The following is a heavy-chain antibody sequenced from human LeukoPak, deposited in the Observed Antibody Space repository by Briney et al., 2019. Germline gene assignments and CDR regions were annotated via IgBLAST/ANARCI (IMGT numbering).Heavy chain of an antibody. CDR1: GFTFSSYE. J-gene: IGHJ6*02. CDR3: AKATDPEAYYYYYYGMDV. V-gene: IGHV3-9*01. CDR2: ISWNSGSI. Sequence: GGSLRLSCAASGFTFSSYEMNWVRQAPGKGLEWVSGISWNSGSIGYADSVKGRFTISRDNAKNSLYLQMNSLRAEDTALYYCAKATDPEAYYYYYYGMDVWGQGTTVTVSS.